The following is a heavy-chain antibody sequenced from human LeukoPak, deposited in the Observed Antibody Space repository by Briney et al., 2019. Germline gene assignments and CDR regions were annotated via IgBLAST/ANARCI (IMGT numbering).Heavy chain of an antibody. Sequence: GGSLRLSCAASVFTFSRYSMNRVRHAPGKGRERGSSISSSGRYTYYAASVKGRFSISREKAQNSLYLQMNSMRSEDKAVYYCARVRYCSSTSCLHEDYYYYYMDVWGKGTTVTVSS. D-gene: IGHD2-2*01. V-gene: IGHV3-21*01. CDR3: ARVRYCSSTSCLHEDYYYYYMDV. CDR2: ISSSGRYT. CDR1: VFTFSRYS. J-gene: IGHJ6*03.